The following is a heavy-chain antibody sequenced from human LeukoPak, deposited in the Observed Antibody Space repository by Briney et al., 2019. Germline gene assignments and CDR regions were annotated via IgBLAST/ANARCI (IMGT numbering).Heavy chain of an antibody. CDR1: GFTFSSYA. CDR3: ARVAAGGIAARPIDY. CDR2: ISYDGSNK. V-gene: IGHV3-30-3*01. Sequence: GGSLRLSCAASGFTFSSYAMHWVRQAPGKGLEWVAVISYDGSNKYYADSVKGRFTISRDNSKNTLYLQMNSLRAEDTAVYYCARVAAGGIAARPIDYWGQGTLVTVSS. D-gene: IGHD6-6*01. J-gene: IGHJ4*02.